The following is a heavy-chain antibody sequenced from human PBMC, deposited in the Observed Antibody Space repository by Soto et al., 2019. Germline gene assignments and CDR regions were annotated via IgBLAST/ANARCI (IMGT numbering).Heavy chain of an antibody. CDR3: ARESYYGSGATVVAY. CDR1: GGSISSYY. Sequence: QVQLQESGPGLVKPSETLSLTCTVSGGSISSYYWSWIRQPPGKGLKWIGYIYYSGTTSYNPSLNSRVTMSVDTSKNQFSLKVNSVTAADTAVYYCARESYYGSGATVVAYWGQGTLVTVSS. J-gene: IGHJ4*02. D-gene: IGHD3-10*01. CDR2: IYYSGTT. V-gene: IGHV4-59*01.